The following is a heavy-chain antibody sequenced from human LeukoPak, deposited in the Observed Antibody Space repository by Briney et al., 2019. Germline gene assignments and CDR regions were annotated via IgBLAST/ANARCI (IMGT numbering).Heavy chain of an antibody. V-gene: IGHV3-21*01. CDR2: ISSSSSYI. CDR1: GFPFSSCA. D-gene: IGHD3-3*01. CDR3: ARDSRRSFDP. J-gene: IGHJ5*02. Sequence: GGSLRLSCAASGFPFSSCAMSWVRQAPGKGLEWVSSISSSSSYIYYADSVKGRFTISRDNAKNSLYLQMNSLRAEDTAVYYCARDSRRSFDPWGQGTLVTVSS.